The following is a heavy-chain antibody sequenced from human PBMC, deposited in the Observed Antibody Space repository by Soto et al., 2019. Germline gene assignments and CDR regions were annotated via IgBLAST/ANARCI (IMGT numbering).Heavy chain of an antibody. CDR3: ARQTAGVIFTHRGALRH. V-gene: IGHV3-30-3*01. CDR2: ISYDGSNE. Sequence: QVQLVESGGGVVQPGRSLRLSCAASGFTFSDYAMHWVRQAPGKGLEWVALISYDGSNEKYADSVKGRFTISRDNSKNTLYLEMKSLRAEDRAIYYCARQTAGVIFTHRGALRHCGQGTIVSVSS. D-gene: IGHD3-10*01. J-gene: IGHJ4*02. CDR1: GFTFSDYA.